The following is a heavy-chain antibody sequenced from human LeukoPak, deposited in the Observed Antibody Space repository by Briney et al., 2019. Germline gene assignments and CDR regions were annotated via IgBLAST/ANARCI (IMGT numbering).Heavy chain of an antibody. Sequence: GGSLRLSCAASGFTFSNYWMSWVRQAPGKGLEWVANIKQDGSEKYYVDSVKGRFTISRDNAKNSLYLQMNSLRAEDTAIYYCVKVAKYYYGSETYYFFEHWGQGTPVTAS. CDR1: GFTFSNYW. J-gene: IGHJ4*02. CDR3: VKVAKYYYGSETYYFFEH. V-gene: IGHV3-7*01. D-gene: IGHD3-10*01. CDR2: IKQDGSEK.